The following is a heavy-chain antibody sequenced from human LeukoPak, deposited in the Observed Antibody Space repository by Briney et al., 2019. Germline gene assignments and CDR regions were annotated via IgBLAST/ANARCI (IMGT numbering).Heavy chain of an antibody. V-gene: IGHV4-34*01. CDR2: INHSGST. J-gene: IGHJ4*02. CDR3: ATLGEYYDSSGYYYN. CDR1: GVSFSGYY. Sequence: SETLSLTCAVYGVSFSGYYWSWIRQPPGKGLEWIGEINHSGSTYYNPSLKSRVTISVDTSKNQFSLKLTSVTAADTAVYYCATLGEYYDSSGYYYNWGQGTLVTVSS. D-gene: IGHD3-22*01.